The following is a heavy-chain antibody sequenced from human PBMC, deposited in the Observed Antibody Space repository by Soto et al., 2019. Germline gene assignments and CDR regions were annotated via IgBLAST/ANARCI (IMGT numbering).Heavy chain of an antibody. Sequence: PGESLKISCKGSGYSFTSYWIGWVRQMPGKGLEWMGIIYPGDSDTRYSPSFQGQVTISADKSISTAYLQWSSLKASDTAMYYCARHKVVVPAAQLYGMDVWGQGTTVTVSS. J-gene: IGHJ6*02. CDR3: ARHKVVVPAAQLYGMDV. V-gene: IGHV5-51*01. CDR2: IYPGDSDT. CDR1: GYSFTSYW. D-gene: IGHD2-2*01.